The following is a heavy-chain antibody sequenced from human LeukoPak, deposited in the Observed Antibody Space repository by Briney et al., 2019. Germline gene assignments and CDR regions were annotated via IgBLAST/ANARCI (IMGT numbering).Heavy chain of an antibody. D-gene: IGHD3-22*01. J-gene: IGHJ3*01. CDR1: GGSMSSYY. CDR3: ARASDSISAFDV. Sequence: SEILSLTCTVSGGSMSSYYWSCIRQPAGKGLEWIGRIYTSESTNYSPSLKSRVTMSVDTSKNQFSLRLRSVTAADTAVYYCARASDSISAFDVWGQGTMVTVSS. V-gene: IGHV4-4*07. CDR2: IYTSEST.